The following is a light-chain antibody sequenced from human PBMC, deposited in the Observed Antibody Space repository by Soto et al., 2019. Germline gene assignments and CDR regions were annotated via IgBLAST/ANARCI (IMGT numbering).Light chain of an antibody. J-gene: IGLJ1*01. CDR3: SSYTVNSTLV. CDR1: SSDIGVYNY. Sequence: QSVLTQPASVSGSPGQSITVSCTGTSSDIGVYNYVSWYQQHPGKAPKVMIYDVSNRPSGVSNRFSGSKSGNTASLPTSGLQADDEADYYCSSYTVNSTLVFGTGTKVTVL. V-gene: IGLV2-14*01. CDR2: DVS.